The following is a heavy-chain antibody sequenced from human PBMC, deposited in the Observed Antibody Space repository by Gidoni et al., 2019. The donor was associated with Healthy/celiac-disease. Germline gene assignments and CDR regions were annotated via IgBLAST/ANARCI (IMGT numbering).Heavy chain of an antibody. V-gene: IGHV3-21*01. J-gene: IGHJ4*02. CDR3: AREGLGLAYCGGDCYSDFDY. Sequence: EVQLVEAGGGLVKPGVSLRLSCASSGCTFSSYSISWVRQAPGKGLEWVSSISSSSSYIYYADSVKGRFTISRDNAKNSLYLQMNSLRAEDTAVYYCAREGLGLAYCGGDCYSDFDYWGQGTLVTVSS. D-gene: IGHD2-21*02. CDR2: ISSSSSYI. CDR1: GCTFSSYS.